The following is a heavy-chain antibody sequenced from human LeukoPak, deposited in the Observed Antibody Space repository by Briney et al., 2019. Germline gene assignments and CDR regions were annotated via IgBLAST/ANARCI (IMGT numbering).Heavy chain of an antibody. Sequence: SETLSLTCTVSGGSISSSSYYWGWIRQPPGKGLEWIGSIYYSGSTYYNPSLKSRVTISVDTSKNQFSLKLSSVTAADTAVYYCARSGGSYRRGGFDYWGQGTLVPVSS. CDR3: ARSGGSYRRGGFDY. D-gene: IGHD1-26*01. CDR1: GGSISSSSYY. J-gene: IGHJ4*02. CDR2: IYYSGST. V-gene: IGHV4-39*01.